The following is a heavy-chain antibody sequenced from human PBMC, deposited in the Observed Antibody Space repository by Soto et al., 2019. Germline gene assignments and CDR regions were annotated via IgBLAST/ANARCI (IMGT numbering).Heavy chain of an antibody. CDR1: GYTFTSYD. J-gene: IGHJ5*02. Sequence: ASVKVSCKASGYTFTSYDINWVRQATGQGLEWMGWMNPNSGNTGYAQKFQGRVTMTRNTSISTAYMELSSLRSEDTAVYYCARASHSVLRFLDTLGKKRWLDPWGQGTLVTVYS. V-gene: IGHV1-8*01. CDR2: MNPNSGNT. D-gene: IGHD3-3*01. CDR3: ARASHSVLRFLDTLGKKRWLDP.